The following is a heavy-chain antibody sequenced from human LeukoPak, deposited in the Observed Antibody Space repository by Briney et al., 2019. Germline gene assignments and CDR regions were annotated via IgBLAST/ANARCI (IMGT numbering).Heavy chain of an antibody. Sequence: SETLSLTCTVSGASISNYYWSWIRQPAGKGPEWIGRIYNGGSTNYNSSLRSRITMSLNTSKNQFSLKLTSVTAADTVVYYCARFGGSGDTRGYFDNWGQGTLVTVSS. CDR3: ARFGGSGDTRGYFDN. CDR2: IYNGGST. V-gene: IGHV4-4*07. CDR1: GASISNYY. D-gene: IGHD2-15*01. J-gene: IGHJ4*02.